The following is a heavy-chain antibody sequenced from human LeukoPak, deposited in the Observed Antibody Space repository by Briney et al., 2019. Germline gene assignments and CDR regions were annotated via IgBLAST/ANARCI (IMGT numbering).Heavy chain of an antibody. D-gene: IGHD5-12*01. V-gene: IGHV4-61*02. CDR1: GGSISSGSYY. J-gene: IGHJ4*02. Sequence: PSQTLSLTCTVSGGSISSGSYYWSWIRQPAGKGLEWIGRIYTSGSTNYNPSLKSRVTISVDTSKNQFSLKLSSVTAADTAVYYCAREGVASPGDYWGQGTLVTASS. CDR3: AREGVASPGDY. CDR2: IYTSGST.